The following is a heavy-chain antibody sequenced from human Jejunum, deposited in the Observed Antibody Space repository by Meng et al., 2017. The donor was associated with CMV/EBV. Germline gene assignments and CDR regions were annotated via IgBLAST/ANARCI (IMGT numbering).Heavy chain of an antibody. CDR3: VRGGSSATLKYFDY. D-gene: IGHD2/OR15-2a*01. J-gene: IGHJ4*02. CDR2: ISASTTAI. Sequence: GFTFCSYEMNWVRQIPGKGLEWISYISASTTAIYYADSVKGRFTISRDNVKNSLYLLMESLRADDTAIYYCVRGGSSATLKYFDYWGQGALVTVSS. V-gene: IGHV3-48*03. CDR1: GFTFCSYE.